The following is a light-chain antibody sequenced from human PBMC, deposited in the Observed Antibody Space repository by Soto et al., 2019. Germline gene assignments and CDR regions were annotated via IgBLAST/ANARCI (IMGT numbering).Light chain of an antibody. J-gene: IGKJ5*01. CDR1: QDISNY. Sequence: DIQMTQSPSSLSASVGDRVTITCQASQDISNYLNWYQQKPGKAPKLLIYDASNLETGVPSRFSGSGSGIDFTFTISSLQPEDIATYYCQQYDNLRITFGQGTRLEIK. CDR3: QQYDNLRIT. CDR2: DAS. V-gene: IGKV1-33*01.